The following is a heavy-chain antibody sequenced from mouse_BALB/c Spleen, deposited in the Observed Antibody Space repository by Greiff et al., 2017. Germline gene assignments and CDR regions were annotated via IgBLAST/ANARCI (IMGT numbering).Heavy chain of an antibody. CDR3: ARGGTSYAMDY. CDR2: IYPGSGST. D-gene: IGHD3-3*01. J-gene: IGHJ4*01. CDR1: GYTFTSYW. V-gene: IGHV1S22*01. Sequence: LKQPGSELVRPGASVKLSCKASGYTFTSYWMHWVKQRHGQGLEWIGNIYPGSGSTNYDEKFKSKGTLTVDTSSSTAYMHLSSLTSEDSAVYYCARGGTSYAMDYWGQGTSVTVSS.